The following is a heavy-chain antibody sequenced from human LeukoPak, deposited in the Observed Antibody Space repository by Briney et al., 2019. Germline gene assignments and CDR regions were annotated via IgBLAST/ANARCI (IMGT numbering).Heavy chain of an antibody. Sequence: SETLSLTCTVSGGSISSSSYYWGWIRQPPGKGLEWIGYIYYSGSTNYNPSLKSRVTISVDTSKNQFSLKLSSVTAADTAVYYCARDLGPERWLLQFGWFDPWGQGTLVTVSS. D-gene: IGHD3-22*01. CDR1: GGSISSSSYY. CDR3: ARDLGPERWLLQFGWFDP. J-gene: IGHJ5*02. V-gene: IGHV4-61*05. CDR2: IYYSGST.